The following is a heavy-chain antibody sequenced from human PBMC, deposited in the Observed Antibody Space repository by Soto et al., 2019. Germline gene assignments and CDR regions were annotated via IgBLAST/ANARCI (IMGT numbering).Heavy chain of an antibody. J-gene: IGHJ6*02. CDR1: GGSTSSGDYY. CDR2: IYYSGST. Sequence: SETLSLTCTVSGGSTSSGDYYWSWIRQPPGKGLEWIGYIYYSGSTYYNPSLKSRVTISVDTSKNQFSLKLSSVTAADTAVYYCARQNYYYYYGMDVWGQGTTVTVSS. V-gene: IGHV4-39*01. CDR3: ARQNYYYYYGMDV.